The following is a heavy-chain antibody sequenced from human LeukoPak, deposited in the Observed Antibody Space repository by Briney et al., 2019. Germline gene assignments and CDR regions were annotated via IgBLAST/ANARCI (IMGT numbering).Heavy chain of an antibody. D-gene: IGHD6-13*01. J-gene: IGHJ5*02. Sequence: SETLSLTCAVSGGSISSSNWWGWVRQPPGKGLEWIGEIYHSGSTNYNPSLKGRVTISVDKSKNQFSLKLSSVTAADTAVYYCARARGWYSSSWYQGGFDPWGQGTLVTVSS. CDR1: GGSISSSNW. CDR3: ARARGWYSSSWYQGGFDP. CDR2: IYHSGST. V-gene: IGHV4-4*02.